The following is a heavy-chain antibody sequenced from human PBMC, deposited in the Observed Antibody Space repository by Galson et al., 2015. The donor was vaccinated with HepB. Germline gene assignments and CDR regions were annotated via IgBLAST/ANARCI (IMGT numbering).Heavy chain of an antibody. V-gene: IGHV1-24*01. CDR1: GYTLTELS. Sequence: SVKVSCKVSGYTLTELSMHWVRQAPGKGLEWMGGFDPEDGETIYAQKFQGRVTMTEDTSTDTAYMELSSLRSEDTAVYYCATDRGGLDWFDPWGQGTLVTVSS. D-gene: IGHD6-25*01. CDR2: FDPEDGET. J-gene: IGHJ5*02. CDR3: ATDRGGLDWFDP.